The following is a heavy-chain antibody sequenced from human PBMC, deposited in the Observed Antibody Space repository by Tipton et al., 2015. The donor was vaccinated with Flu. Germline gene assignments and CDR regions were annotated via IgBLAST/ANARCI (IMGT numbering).Heavy chain of an antibody. Sequence: LSLTCTVSDGSISGYYWSWIRQPPGKGLEWVSVLYSDGRTYYADSVKGRFTISRDNSKNTLHLQLARLRIEDTAIFYCARGVAGAFDIWGQGTMVTVSS. V-gene: IGHV3-53*01. CDR1: DGSISGYY. CDR3: ARGVAGAFDI. D-gene: IGHD6-19*01. CDR2: LYSDGRT. J-gene: IGHJ3*02.